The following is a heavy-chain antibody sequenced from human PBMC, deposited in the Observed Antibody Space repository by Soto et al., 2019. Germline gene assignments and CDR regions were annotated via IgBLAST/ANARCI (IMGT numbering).Heavy chain of an antibody. D-gene: IGHD2-21*01. V-gene: IGHV4-30-4*01. CDR3: ASGLSGDKVDQ. CDR2: IYDSGNT. J-gene: IGHJ4*02. Sequence: QVQLQESGPGLVKPSQPLSLTCTVSGGSISDGAYYWSWIRQPPGKGLEWIGHIYDSGNTYNNPSLKSRLIISVDTSKNHFSLNLNSVTAADTAVYYCASGLSGDKVDQWGQGTLVTVSS. CDR1: GGSISDGAYY.